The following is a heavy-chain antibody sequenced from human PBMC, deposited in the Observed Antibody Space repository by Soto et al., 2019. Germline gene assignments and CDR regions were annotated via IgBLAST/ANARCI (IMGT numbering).Heavy chain of an antibody. D-gene: IGHD3-10*01. CDR1: GYTFNNYD. V-gene: IGHV1-8*02. Sequence: ASVQVSCKASGYTFNNYDIHWVRQAPGHGLEWMGWMNPNSGNTGYAQNFRGRVTMTQNPAIGTAYMELSSLRSDDTATYYCTRAYGAETFDFWGQGTRVTVSS. CDR2: MNPNSGNT. CDR3: TRAYGAETFDF. J-gene: IGHJ5*01.